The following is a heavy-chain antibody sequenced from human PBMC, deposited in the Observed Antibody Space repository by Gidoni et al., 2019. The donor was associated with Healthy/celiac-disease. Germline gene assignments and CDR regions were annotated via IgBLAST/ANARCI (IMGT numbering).Heavy chain of an antibody. CDR2: IYSGGST. J-gene: IGHJ6*02. Sequence: EVQLVESGGGLVQPGGSLRLSCAASGFTVSSNYMSWVRQAPGKGLEWVSVIYSGGSTYYADSVKGRFTISRDNSKNTLYLQMNSLRAEDTAVYYCARVSIAARRRYYYGMDVWGQGTTVTVSS. CDR3: ARVSIAARRRYYYGMDV. CDR1: GFTVSSNY. V-gene: IGHV3-66*01. D-gene: IGHD6-6*01.